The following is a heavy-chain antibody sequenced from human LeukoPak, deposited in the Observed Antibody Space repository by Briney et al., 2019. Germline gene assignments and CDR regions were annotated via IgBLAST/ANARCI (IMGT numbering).Heavy chain of an antibody. CDR1: GGSISSNY. CDR2: IYYSGST. Sequence: SETLSLTSSVSGGSISSNYWSWFRQPPGKGLEWIGYIYYSGSTTYNPSLKSRVTISVDTSKTQFSLKLTSVTAADTAVYYCAKYRSTSGYVASSGQRALVTVSS. J-gene: IGHJ5*02. D-gene: IGHD3-22*01. CDR3: AKYRSTSGYVAS. V-gene: IGHV4-59*08.